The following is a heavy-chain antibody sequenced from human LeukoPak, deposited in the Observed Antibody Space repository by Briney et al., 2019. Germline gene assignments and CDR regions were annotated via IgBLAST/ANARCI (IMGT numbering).Heavy chain of an antibody. V-gene: IGHV5-51*01. CDR2: IYPGDSDT. CDR3: ARLSSNWSPFDC. CDR1: GYSFSNYW. Sequence: GESLKISCKCSGYSFSNYWIGWVRQMPGKGLEWMAIIYPGDSDTRYSPSFQGQVIISADKSISTAYLQWSSLKASDTVMYYCARLSSNWSPFDCWGQGTLVTVSS. D-gene: IGHD6-13*01. J-gene: IGHJ4*02.